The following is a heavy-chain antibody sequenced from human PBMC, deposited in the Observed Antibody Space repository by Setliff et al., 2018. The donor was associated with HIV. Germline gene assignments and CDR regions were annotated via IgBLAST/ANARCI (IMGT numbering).Heavy chain of an antibody. CDR2: IYNRGST. Sequence: SETLSLTCAVYGGSFSGYYWSWIRQPPGKGLEWIGSIYNRGSTYYNPSLKSRVTISVDTSKNQFSLNLTSVTAADTAVYYCASRIYYYDSNNFLREEGFDPWGQGTLVTVSS. V-gene: IGHV4-34*01. D-gene: IGHD3-22*01. J-gene: IGHJ5*02. CDR1: GGSFSGYY. CDR3: ASRIYYYDSNNFLREEGFDP.